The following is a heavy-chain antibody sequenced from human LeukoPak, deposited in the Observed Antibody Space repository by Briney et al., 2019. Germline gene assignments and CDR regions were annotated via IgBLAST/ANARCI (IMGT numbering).Heavy chain of an antibody. V-gene: IGHV4-34*01. CDR2: INHSGST. CDR3: AREPVSGMDV. J-gene: IGHJ6*02. Sequence: SETLSLTCAVYGGSFSGYYWSWIRQPPGKGLEWIGEINHSGSTNYNPSLKSRVTISVDTSKNQFSLKLSSVTAADTAVYYCAREPVSGMDVWGQGTTVTVSS. CDR1: GGSFSGYY. D-gene: IGHD4-11*01.